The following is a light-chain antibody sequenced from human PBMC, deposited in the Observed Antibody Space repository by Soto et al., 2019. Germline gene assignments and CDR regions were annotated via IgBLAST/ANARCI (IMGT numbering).Light chain of an antibody. J-gene: IGKJ1*01. Sequence: EVVMTQSPASLSVSPGERATLSCRANQSISTYLAWYQQKPGQAPRLLIYGASTRATGIPVRFSGSGSGTEFTLTISSLQSEDFAVYYCQQYNNWPPGTFGQGTRWIS. CDR3: QQYNNWPPGT. CDR2: GAS. CDR1: QSISTY. V-gene: IGKV3-15*01.